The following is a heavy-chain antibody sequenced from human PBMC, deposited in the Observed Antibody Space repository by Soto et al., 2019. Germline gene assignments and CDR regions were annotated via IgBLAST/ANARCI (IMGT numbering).Heavy chain of an antibody. CDR3: ARDGPFVAVAGIVNYFDC. CDR1: GYTFTSYA. V-gene: IGHV1-3*01. J-gene: IGHJ4*02. CDR2: INAGNGNT. Sequence: ASVKVSCKASGYTFTSYAMHWARQAPGQRLESIGWINAGNGNTKYSQKFQGRVTITRDTSASTDYMELSSLRSENTAVYYCARDGPFVAVAGIVNYFDCWGQGTLVTVSS. D-gene: IGHD6-19*01.